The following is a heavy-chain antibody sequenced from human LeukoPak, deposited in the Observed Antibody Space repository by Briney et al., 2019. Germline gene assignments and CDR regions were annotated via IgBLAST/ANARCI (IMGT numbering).Heavy chain of an antibody. Sequence: ASVKVSCKASGYTFTSYGISWVRQAPGQGLEWMGWISAYNGNTNYAQKLQGRVTMTTDTSTSTAYMELRSLRSDDTAVYYCARNRGDGITIFGVAPRYYYGMDVWGQGTTVTVS. CDR3: ARNRGDGITIFGVAPRYYYGMDV. CDR1: GYTFTSYG. CDR2: ISAYNGNT. V-gene: IGHV1-18*01. D-gene: IGHD3-3*01. J-gene: IGHJ6*02.